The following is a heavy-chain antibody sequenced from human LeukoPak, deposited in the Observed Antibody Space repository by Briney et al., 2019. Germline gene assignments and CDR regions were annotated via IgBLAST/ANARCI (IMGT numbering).Heavy chain of an antibody. CDR1: GYTLTELS. J-gene: IGHJ5*02. Sequence: GASVKVSCKVSGYTLTELSMHWVRQAPGKGREWMGGFDPEDGETIYAQKFQGRVTMTRDTSTSTVYMELSSLRSEDTAVYYCARDWEGWFDPWGQGTLVTVSS. V-gene: IGHV1-24*01. CDR2: FDPEDGET. D-gene: IGHD1-26*01. CDR3: ARDWEGWFDP.